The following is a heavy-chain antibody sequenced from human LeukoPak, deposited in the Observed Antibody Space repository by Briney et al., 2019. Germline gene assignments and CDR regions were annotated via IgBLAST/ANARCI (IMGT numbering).Heavy chain of an antibody. V-gene: IGHV3-30*04. CDR3: ATQSITLVVVISPFDY. CDR2: IQDDGATT. D-gene: IGHD3-22*01. J-gene: IGHJ4*02. Sequence: GGSLRLSCAASGFTFSSYAMHWVRQAPGKGLEWVALIQDDGATTNYADSVRGRFTISRDNSKSTVYLQMNSLKPDDTAVYYCATQSITLVVVISPFDYWGQGTLVTVSS. CDR1: GFTFSSYA.